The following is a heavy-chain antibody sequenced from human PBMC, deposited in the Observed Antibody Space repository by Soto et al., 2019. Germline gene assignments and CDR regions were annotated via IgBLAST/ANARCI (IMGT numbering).Heavy chain of an antibody. D-gene: IGHD6-19*01. Sequence: PSDTLSLTCTVSGGSISSYYWSWIRQPPGKGLEWIGYIYYSGSTNYNPSLKSRVTISVDTSKNQFSLKLSSVTAADTAVYYCARHNFRWLVPVEFDYWGQGTLVTVSS. CDR2: IYYSGST. V-gene: IGHV4-59*08. J-gene: IGHJ4*02. CDR1: GGSISSYY. CDR3: ARHNFRWLVPVEFDY.